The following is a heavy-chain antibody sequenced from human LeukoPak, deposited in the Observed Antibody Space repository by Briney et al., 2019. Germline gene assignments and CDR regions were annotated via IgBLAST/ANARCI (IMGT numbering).Heavy chain of an antibody. CDR1: GGSISGYY. CDR2: IDYSGST. CDR3: ARGTIEVAGIFDY. D-gene: IGHD6-19*01. Sequence: PSETLSLTCIVSGGSISGYYWSWIRQPPGKGLEWIGFIDYSGSTDYNPSLKSRLTISVDMSKNQFSLKLSSVTAADTAVYYCARGTIEVAGIFDYWGQGTLLTVSS. V-gene: IGHV4-59*01. J-gene: IGHJ4*02.